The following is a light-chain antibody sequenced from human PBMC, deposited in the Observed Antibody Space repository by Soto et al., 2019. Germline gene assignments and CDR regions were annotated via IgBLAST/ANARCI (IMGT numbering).Light chain of an antibody. CDR3: RSSGGNTKFV. CDR2: EVT. Sequence: QSVLTQPPSASGSPGQSVTISCTGTSSDVGGYKYVSWYQQHRGKAPKLMIYEVTKRPSGVPDRFSGSKSGNTASLTVSGLRDDEDADYYCRSSGGNTKFVFGTGTKLTVL. CDR1: SSDVGGYKY. J-gene: IGLJ1*01. V-gene: IGLV2-8*01.